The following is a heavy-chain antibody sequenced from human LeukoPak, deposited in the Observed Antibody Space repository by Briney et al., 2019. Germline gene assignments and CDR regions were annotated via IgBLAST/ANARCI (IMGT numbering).Heavy chain of an antibody. V-gene: IGHV4-34*01. CDR1: GVSFTGYY. CDR2: INHRGST. D-gene: IGHD3-22*01. Sequence: PSETLSLTCAVYGVSFTGYYWSWIPQPPGKGLGWIAEINHRGSTHYNPSLKSRVTMSVDTSKNQFSLKLSSVTAADKAVYYCARDRGYDFDYRGHGTLVTASS. J-gene: IGHJ4*01. CDR3: ARDRGYDFDY.